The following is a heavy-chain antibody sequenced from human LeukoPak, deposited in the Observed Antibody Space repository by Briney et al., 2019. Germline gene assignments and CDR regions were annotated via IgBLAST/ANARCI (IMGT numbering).Heavy chain of an antibody. CDR2: IKQDGSEK. V-gene: IGHV3-7*01. CDR3: ASGRIAVAGTGWWYFDL. J-gene: IGHJ2*01. CDR1: GFTFSSYW. D-gene: IGHD6-19*01. Sequence: GGSLRLSCEASGFTFSSYWMSWVRQAPGKGLEWVANIKQDGSEKYYVDSVKGRFTISRDNAKNSLYLQMNYLRAEDTAVYYCASGRIAVAGTGWWYFDLWGRGTLVTVSS.